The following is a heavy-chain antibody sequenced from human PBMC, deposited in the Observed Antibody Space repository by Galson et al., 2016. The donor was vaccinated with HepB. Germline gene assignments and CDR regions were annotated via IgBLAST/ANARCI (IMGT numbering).Heavy chain of an antibody. Sequence: SLRLSCAASGFTFSSYGMYWVRQAPGKGLEWVAVISFDGNNKYYADSVKGRFTISRDNSKNMFYLQMSSLRPEDTAVYYCAKGGLEMAWDWGQGTLVTVSS. V-gene: IGHV3-30*18. J-gene: IGHJ4*02. CDR2: ISFDGNNK. CDR1: GFTFSSYG. D-gene: IGHD5-24*01. CDR3: AKGGLEMAWD.